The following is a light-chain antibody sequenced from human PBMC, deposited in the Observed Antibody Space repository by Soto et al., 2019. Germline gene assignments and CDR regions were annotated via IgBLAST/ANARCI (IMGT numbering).Light chain of an antibody. V-gene: IGKV1-12*01. CDR1: QGIKNW. CDR3: HS. CDR2: TGS. Sequence: DIQMTQSPSYVSASVGDRVTITCRASQGIKNWLAWYQQKPGKAPNLLIYTGSSLQSGVPSRFSGSGSGTDFTLNISILQPEDVPTYYCHSFGQGTRLEIK. J-gene: IGKJ5*01.